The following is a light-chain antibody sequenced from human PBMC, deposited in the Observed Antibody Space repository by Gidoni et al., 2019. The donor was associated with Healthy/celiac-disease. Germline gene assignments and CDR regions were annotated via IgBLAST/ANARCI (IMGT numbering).Light chain of an antibody. CDR2: DAS. J-gene: IGKJ5*01. V-gene: IGKV3-11*01. CDR1: QSVSSY. CDR3: QQRSNWPPIT. Sequence: EIVLTQSPATLSLSPGERATLSCRASQSVSSYLAWYQQKPGQAPRLLIYDASNRVTGIPARFSGSGSGTDFTLTISCLEPEDFAVYYCQQRSNWPPITFGQXTRLEIK.